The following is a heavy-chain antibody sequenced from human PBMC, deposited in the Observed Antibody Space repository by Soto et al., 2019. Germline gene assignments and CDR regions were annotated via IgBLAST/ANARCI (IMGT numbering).Heavy chain of an antibody. CDR1: GYTFTSYD. V-gene: IGHV1-8*01. D-gene: IGHD3-3*01. CDR2: MNPNSGNT. CDR3: ASQGGTYYDFWSGYSAHDGYYYYGMDV. Sequence: ASVKVSCKASGYTFTSYDINWVRQATGQGLEWMGWMNPNSGNTGYAQKFQGRVTMTRNTSISTAYMELSSLRSEDTAVYYCASQGGTYYDFWSGYSAHDGYYYYGMDVSGPGPTVTVYS. J-gene: IGHJ6*02.